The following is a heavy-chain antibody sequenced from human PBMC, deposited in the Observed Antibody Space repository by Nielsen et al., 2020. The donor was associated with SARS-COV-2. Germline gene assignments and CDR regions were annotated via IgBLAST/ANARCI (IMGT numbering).Heavy chain of an antibody. CDR1: GGSISSSNW. CDR3: ARGNQYCSGGSCYGYYYYMDV. CDR2: IYYSGST. D-gene: IGHD2-15*01. Sequence: SETLSLTCAVSGGSISSSNWWSWVRQPPGKGLEWIGYIYYSGSTNYNPSLKSRVTISVDTSKNQFSLKLSFVTAADTAVYYCARGNQYCSGGSCYGYYYYMDVWGKGTTVTVSS. J-gene: IGHJ6*03. V-gene: IGHV4-4*02.